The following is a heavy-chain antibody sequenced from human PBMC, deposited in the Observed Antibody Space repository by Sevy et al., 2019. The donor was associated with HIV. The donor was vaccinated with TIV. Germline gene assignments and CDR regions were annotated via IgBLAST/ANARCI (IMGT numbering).Heavy chain of an antibody. CDR3: ASGLAYWYFDL. V-gene: IGHV3-30*02. CDR2: IRYDGSNK. D-gene: IGHD2-15*01. Sequence: GGSLRLSCAASGFTFSRYGMHWVRQSPGKGLEWVAFIRYDGSNKHFADSVKGRFTISRDNSDNTVFLQMNSLRAEDSAVYYCASGLAYWYFDLWGRGTLVTVSS. J-gene: IGHJ2*01. CDR1: GFTFSRYG.